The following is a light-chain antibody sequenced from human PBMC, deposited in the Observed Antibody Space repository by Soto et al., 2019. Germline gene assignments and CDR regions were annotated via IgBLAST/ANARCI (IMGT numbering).Light chain of an antibody. CDR3: SSYRRPTTLV. CDR1: STDIGDYNW. V-gene: IGLV2-14*03. CDR2: EVT. J-gene: IGLJ1*01. Sequence: SVLTQPASVSGSPGQSITISCTGTSTDIGDYNWVSWYQQHPGRAPKLIIYEVTNRPSGVSDRFSGSKSGNTASLTISGLQTDDEADYFCSSYRRPTTLVFGPGTKVTVL.